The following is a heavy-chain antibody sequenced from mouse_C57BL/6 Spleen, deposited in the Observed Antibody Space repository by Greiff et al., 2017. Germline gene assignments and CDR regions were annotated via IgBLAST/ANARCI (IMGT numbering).Heavy chain of an antibody. D-gene: IGHD3-3*01. Sequence: EVQRVESGGDLVKPGGSLKLSCAASGFTFSSYGMSWVRQTPDKRLEWVATISSGGSYTYYPDSVKGRFTISRDNAKNTLYLQMSSLKSEDTAMYYCARQGGTLMDYWGQGTSVTVSS. CDR2: ISSGGSYT. J-gene: IGHJ4*01. CDR3: ARQGGTLMDY. V-gene: IGHV5-6*01. CDR1: GFTFSSYG.